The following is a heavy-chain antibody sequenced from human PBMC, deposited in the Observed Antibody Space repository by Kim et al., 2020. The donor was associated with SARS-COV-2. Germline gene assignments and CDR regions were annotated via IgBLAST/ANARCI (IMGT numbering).Heavy chain of an antibody. Sequence: SETLSLTCAVYGGSFSDYNWSWIRQPPGKGLEWIGEINHSGSTSHSPSLKSRVTISVDTSKSQFSLRLKSMTAAAPAVYYCARGRAGVVPAPVLGLGPYYDYYAMDVWGQGTAVAVSS. CDR3: ARGRAGVVPAPVLGLGPYYDYYAMDV. V-gene: IGHV4-34*01. D-gene: IGHD2-2*02. CDR2: INHSGST. CDR1: GGSFSDYN. J-gene: IGHJ6*02.